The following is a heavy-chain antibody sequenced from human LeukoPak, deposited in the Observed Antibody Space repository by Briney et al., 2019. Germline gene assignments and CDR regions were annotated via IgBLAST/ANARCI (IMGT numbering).Heavy chain of an antibody. CDR3: ARVLPVRAKGYSSGWYLGY. J-gene: IGHJ4*02. CDR2: INTNTGNP. V-gene: IGHV7-4-1*02. Sequence: ASVKVSCKVSGYTLTELSMHWVRQAPGQGLEWMGWINTNTGNPTYAQGFTGRFVFSLDTSVSTAYLQISSLKAEDTAVYYCARVLPVRAKGYSSGWYLGYWGQGTLVTVSS. D-gene: IGHD6-19*01. CDR1: GYTLTELS.